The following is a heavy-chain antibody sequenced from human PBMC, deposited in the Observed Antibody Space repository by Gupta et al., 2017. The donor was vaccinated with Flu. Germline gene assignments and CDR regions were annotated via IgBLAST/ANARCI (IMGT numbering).Heavy chain of an antibody. CDR1: YY. CDR3: ARRHTVGDHQDYYMDV. J-gene: IGHJ6*03. V-gene: IGHV3-11*01. CDR2: ISNNGRIT. D-gene: IGHD4-17*01. Sequence: YYMAWSRQAPGKGLEWVSYISNNGRITNHAPSVKGGFTSSRDDAKNALFLQMNTLRAEDTGVYYGARRHTVGDHQDYYMDVWGKGTTVTVSS.